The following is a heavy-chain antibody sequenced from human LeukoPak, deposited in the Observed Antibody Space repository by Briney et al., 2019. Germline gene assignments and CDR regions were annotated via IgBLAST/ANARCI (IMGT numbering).Heavy chain of an antibody. V-gene: IGHV3-30*18. J-gene: IGHJ4*02. Sequence: GGSLRLSCAASGFTFSSYGMSWVRQAPGKGLEWVAVISYDGSNKYYADSVKGRFTISRDNSKNTLYLQMNSLRAEDTAVYYCAKGLSDTAIGYWGQGTLVTVSS. CDR1: GFTFSSYG. CDR2: ISYDGSNK. CDR3: AKGLSDTAIGY. D-gene: IGHD5-18*01.